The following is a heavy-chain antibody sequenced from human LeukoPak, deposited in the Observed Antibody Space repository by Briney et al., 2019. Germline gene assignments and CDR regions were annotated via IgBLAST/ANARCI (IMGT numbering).Heavy chain of an antibody. V-gene: IGHV3-53*01. CDR3: TRVGDYGGNWAWYFDL. Sequence: GGSLRLSCAASGFTVSSNYMSWVRQAPGKGLEWVSVIYSGGSTYYADSVKGRFTISRDISKNTLYLQMNSLRAEDTAVYYCTRVGDYGGNWAWYFDLWGRGTLVTVSS. D-gene: IGHD4-23*01. CDR2: IYSGGST. J-gene: IGHJ2*01. CDR1: GFTVSSNY.